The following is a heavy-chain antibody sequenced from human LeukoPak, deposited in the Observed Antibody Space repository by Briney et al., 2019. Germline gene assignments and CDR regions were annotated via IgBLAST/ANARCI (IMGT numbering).Heavy chain of an antibody. D-gene: IGHD2-15*01. Sequence: GGSLRLSCAASGFTFSSYAMHWVRQAPGKGLEWVAVISYDGSNKYYADSVKGRFTISRDNSKNTLYLQMSSLRAEDTAVYYCARDQAGYCSGGSCYYAAGFDYWGQGTLVTVSS. CDR3: ARDQAGYCSGGSCYYAAGFDY. J-gene: IGHJ4*02. CDR1: GFTFSSYA. CDR2: ISYDGSNK. V-gene: IGHV3-30-3*01.